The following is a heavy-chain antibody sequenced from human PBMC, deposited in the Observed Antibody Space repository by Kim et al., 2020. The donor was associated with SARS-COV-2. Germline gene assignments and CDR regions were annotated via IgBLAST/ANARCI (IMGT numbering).Heavy chain of an antibody. V-gene: IGHV3-74*01. Sequence: GGSLRLSCAASGFTFSSYWMHWVRQAPGKGLVWVSRINSDGSSTSYADSVKGRFTISRDNAKNTLYLQMNNLSAEDTAVYYCAKGAYYFDYWGQGTLVTVSS. J-gene: IGHJ4*02. CDR3: AKGAYYFDY. CDR2: INSDGSST. CDR1: GFTFSSYW.